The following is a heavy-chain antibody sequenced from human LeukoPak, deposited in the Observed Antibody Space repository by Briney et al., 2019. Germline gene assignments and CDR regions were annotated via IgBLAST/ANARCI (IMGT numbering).Heavy chain of an antibody. V-gene: IGHV3-9*03. J-gene: IGHJ4*02. CDR3: AKDMAGGYDSSGYYDY. CDR1: GVTFDDYA. Sequence: PGGSLRLSCAASGVTFDDYAMHWVRQAPGKGLEWVSAISWNSGSIGYADSVKGRFTISRDNAKNSVYLQVNSLGAEDMALYYCAKDMAGGYDSSGYYDYWGQGTLVTVSS. CDR2: ISWNSGSI. D-gene: IGHD3-22*01.